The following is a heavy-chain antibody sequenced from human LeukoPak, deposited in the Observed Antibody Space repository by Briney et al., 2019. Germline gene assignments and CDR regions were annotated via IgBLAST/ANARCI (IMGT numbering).Heavy chain of an antibody. Sequence: ASVKVSCKASGGTFSSYAISWVRQAPGQGLEWMGRIIPILGIANYAQEFQGRVTITADKSTSTAYMELSSLRSEDTAVYYCASKSCSSTSCYSPWYYYYGMDVWGQGTTVTVSS. CDR1: GGTFSSYA. V-gene: IGHV1-69*04. J-gene: IGHJ6*02. D-gene: IGHD2-2*01. CDR2: IIPILGIA. CDR3: ASKSCSSTSCYSPWYYYYGMDV.